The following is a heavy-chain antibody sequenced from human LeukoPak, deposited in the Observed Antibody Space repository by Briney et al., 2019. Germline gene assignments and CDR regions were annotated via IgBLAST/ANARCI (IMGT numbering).Heavy chain of an antibody. J-gene: IGHJ4*02. CDR3: ASGRGRYDFWSGHAY. V-gene: IGHV1-69*06. CDR2: IIPIFGTA. CDR1: GGTFSSYA. Sequence: ASVKVSCKASGGTFSSYAISWVRQAPGQGLEWMGGIIPIFGTANYAQKFQGRVTITADKSTSTAYMELSSLRSEDTAVYYCASGRGRYDFWSGHAYWGQGTLVTVSS. D-gene: IGHD3-3*01.